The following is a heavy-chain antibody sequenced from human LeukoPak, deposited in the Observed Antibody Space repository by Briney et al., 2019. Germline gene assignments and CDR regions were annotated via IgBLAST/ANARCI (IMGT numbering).Heavy chain of an antibody. V-gene: IGHV4-61*02. D-gene: IGHD3-9*01. CDR3: ARYEANYDILTGYTADAFDI. CDR1: GGSISSENYY. J-gene: IGHJ3*02. Sequence: SETLSLTCSVSGGSISSENYYWSWIRQPAGKGLEWIGRIYTGGSANYNPSLKSRVTISVDTSKNQFSLKLSSVTAADTAVYYCARYEANYDILTGYTADAFDIWGQGTMVTVSS. CDR2: IYTGGSA.